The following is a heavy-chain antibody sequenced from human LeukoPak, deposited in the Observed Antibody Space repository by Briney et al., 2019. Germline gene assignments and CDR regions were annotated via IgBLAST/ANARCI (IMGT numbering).Heavy chain of an antibody. V-gene: IGHV3-21*06. CDR2: ISSSSFI. J-gene: IGHJ3*02. CDR1: GFTFTAFT. CDR3: ARDRNFVAFDI. D-gene: IGHD1-14*01. Sequence: GGPLRLPCAASGFTFTAFTINWVRQAPGKGLEWVSSISSSSFIYFADSLKGRFTISRDNAKNSVYLQINSLRAEDTAVYYCARDRNFVAFDIWGQGTMVTVSS.